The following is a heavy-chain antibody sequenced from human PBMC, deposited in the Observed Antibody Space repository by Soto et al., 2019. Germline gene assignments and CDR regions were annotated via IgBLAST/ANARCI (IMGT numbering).Heavy chain of an antibody. CDR2: ISYDGSNK. D-gene: IGHD5-12*01. CDR1: GFTFSSYG. V-gene: IGHV3-30*18. Sequence: GGSLRLSCAASGFTFSSYGMHWVRQAPGKGLEWVAVISYDGSNKYYADSVKGRFTISRDNSKNTLYLQMNSLRAEDPAVYYCAKTPEMATDGGEFDYWGQGTLVTVSS. J-gene: IGHJ4*02. CDR3: AKTPEMATDGGEFDY.